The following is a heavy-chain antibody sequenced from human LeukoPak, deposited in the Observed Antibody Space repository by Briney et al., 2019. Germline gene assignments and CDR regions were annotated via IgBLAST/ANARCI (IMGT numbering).Heavy chain of an antibody. CDR2: ISYDGSNK. CDR3: AREKESPYYYDSSGYYYGYYYYYMDV. D-gene: IGHD3-22*01. Sequence: PGGSLRLSCAASGFTFSSYAMHWVRQAPGKGLEWVAVISYDGSNKYYADSVKGRFTISRDNSKNTLYLQMNSLRAEDTAAYYCAREKESPYYYDSSGYYYGYYYYYMDVWGKGTTVTVSS. J-gene: IGHJ6*03. V-gene: IGHV3-30*04. CDR1: GFTFSSYA.